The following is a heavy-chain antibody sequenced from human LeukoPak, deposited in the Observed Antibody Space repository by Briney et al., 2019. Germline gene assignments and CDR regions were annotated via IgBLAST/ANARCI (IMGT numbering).Heavy chain of an antibody. CDR2: IYTSGST. V-gene: IGHV4-61*02. Sequence: KPSQTLSLTCTVSGGSISSGSYYWSWIRQPAGKGLEWIGRIYTSGSTNYNPSLKSRVTISVDTSKNQFSLKLSSVAAADTAVYYCARSGGGYYYDSSRDAFDIWGQGTMVTVSS. J-gene: IGHJ3*02. CDR3: ARSGGGYYYDSSRDAFDI. D-gene: IGHD3-22*01. CDR1: GGSISSGSYY.